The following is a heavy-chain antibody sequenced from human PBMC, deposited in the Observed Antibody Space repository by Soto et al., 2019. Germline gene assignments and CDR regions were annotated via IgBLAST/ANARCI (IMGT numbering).Heavy chain of an antibody. CDR2: IYWDADK. CDR1: GFSLSTSAVG. CDR3: AHLVVAGLTYYVAY. Sequence: QITLKESGPTLVKPTQTVTLTCTFSGFSLSTSAVGVGWIRQPPGTALEWLAFIYWDADKRYSPSLKSSLTSTQVTAKNQVVLSLTPMDPVGTATYYCAHLVVAGLTYYVAYWGQGTLGTVSA. V-gene: IGHV2-5*02. J-gene: IGHJ4*02. D-gene: IGHD2-15*01.